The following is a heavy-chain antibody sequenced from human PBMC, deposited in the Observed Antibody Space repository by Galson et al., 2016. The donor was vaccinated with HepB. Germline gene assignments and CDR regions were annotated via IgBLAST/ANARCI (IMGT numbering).Heavy chain of an antibody. J-gene: IGHJ3*02. CDR2: IYFRGST. V-gene: IGHV4-4*02. CDR1: GVSISSSNW. CDR3: AIRYCGGDCYLFRGAFNI. D-gene: IGHD2-21*01. Sequence: SETLSLTCAVSGVSISSSNWWSWVRQPPGRGLVWIGEIYFRGSTTYNQSPMSRVTILQDKSNNQFSLRLTSVTAADTALYSCAIRYCGGDCYLFRGAFNIWGQGTMVSVSS.